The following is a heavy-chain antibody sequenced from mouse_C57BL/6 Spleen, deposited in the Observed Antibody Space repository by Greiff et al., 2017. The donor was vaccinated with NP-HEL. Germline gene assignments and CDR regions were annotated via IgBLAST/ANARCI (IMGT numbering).Heavy chain of an antibody. D-gene: IGHD2-1*01. J-gene: IGHJ4*01. V-gene: IGHV5-16*01. CDR2: INYDGSST. CDR3: ARGGIYYGNYAAMDY. Sequence: EVMLVESEGGLVQPGSSMKLSCTASGFTFSDYYMAWVRQVPEKGLEWVANINYDGSSTYYLDSLKSRFIISRDNAKNILYLQMSSLKSEDTATYYCARGGIYYGNYAAMDYWGQGTSVTVSS. CDR1: GFTFSDYY.